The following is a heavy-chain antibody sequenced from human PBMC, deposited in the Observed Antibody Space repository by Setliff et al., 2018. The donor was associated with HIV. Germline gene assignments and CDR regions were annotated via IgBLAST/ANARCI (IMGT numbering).Heavy chain of an antibody. CDR3: VKLGIGRFCSSNSCYLND. CDR2: INHSGST. Sequence: SETLSLTCAVYGGSFSGYYWTWIRQPPGKGLEWIGEINHSGSTYYNTSLKSRVTISVDTSKNQFSLKMTSVTAADTAVYYCVKLGIGRFCSSNSCYLNDWGQGTLVTVS. D-gene: IGHD2-2*01. CDR1: GGSFSGYY. J-gene: IGHJ4*02. V-gene: IGHV4-34*01.